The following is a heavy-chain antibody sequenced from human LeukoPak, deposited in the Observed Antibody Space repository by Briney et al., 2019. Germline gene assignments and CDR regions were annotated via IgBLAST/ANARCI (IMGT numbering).Heavy chain of an antibody. Sequence: PSETLSLTCTVSGGSFSTYYWGWIRQPPGKGLERIGYIYYSGSTNYNPSLKSRVTISVDMSKNQFSLKLSSVTAADTAVYYCARAWDYYDSRGFYLRYFDYWGQGTLVTVSS. V-gene: IGHV4-59*01. J-gene: IGHJ4*02. CDR2: IYYSGST. CDR1: GGSFSTYY. D-gene: IGHD3-22*01. CDR3: ARAWDYYDSRGFYLRYFDY.